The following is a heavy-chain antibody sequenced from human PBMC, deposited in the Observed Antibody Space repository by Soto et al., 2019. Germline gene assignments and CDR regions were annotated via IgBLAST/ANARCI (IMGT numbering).Heavy chain of an antibody. D-gene: IGHD5-12*01. CDR3: AKGSIEYSAAVDN. V-gene: IGHV3-23*01. CDR2: ISASGGSL. Sequence: EVHLLESGGGLVQPGGSLRLSCAASGFSFSSYAMVWVRQAPGKGLEWVSVISASGGSLYFAGSVKGRFTTSRDNSKNVLSLEMNSPRAEYTATYFRAKGSIEYSAAVDNWGQGTLVVVSS. CDR1: GFSFSSYA. J-gene: IGHJ4*02.